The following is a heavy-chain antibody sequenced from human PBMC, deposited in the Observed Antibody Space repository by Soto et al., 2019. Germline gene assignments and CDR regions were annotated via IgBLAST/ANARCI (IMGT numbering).Heavy chain of an antibody. Sequence: NPSETLSLTCTVSGGSVSGSSYSWGWIRQSPGKGLEWIGTIYSSESTYYNPSLMSRVTISVDTSKNEFSLKLSSVTAADTAVYYCARFNGYYISTNCHGYYGMDVWGKGTTVTVSS. CDR2: IYSSEST. CDR1: GGSVSGSSYS. V-gene: IGHV4-39*01. D-gene: IGHD2-2*03. CDR3: ARFNGYYISTNCHGYYGMDV. J-gene: IGHJ6*04.